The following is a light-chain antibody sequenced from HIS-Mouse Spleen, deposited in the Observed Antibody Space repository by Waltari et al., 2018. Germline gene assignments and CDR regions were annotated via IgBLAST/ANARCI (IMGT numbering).Light chain of an antibody. CDR2: EDS. Sequence: SYELTQPPSVSVSPGQTARITCSGHALPKHSDYWSQQQSGQAPVLVIYEDSKRPSGSPESFSGSSSGTMATLTISGAQVEDEADYYCYSTDSSGNHRVFGGGTKLTVL. J-gene: IGLJ2*01. CDR1: ALPKHS. V-gene: IGLV3-10*01. CDR3: YSTDSSGNHRV.